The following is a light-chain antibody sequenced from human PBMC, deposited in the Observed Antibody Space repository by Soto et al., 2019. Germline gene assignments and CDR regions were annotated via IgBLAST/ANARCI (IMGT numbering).Light chain of an antibody. J-gene: IGKJ5*01. CDR1: QSVSSN. V-gene: IGKV3-15*01. Sequence: EIVMTQSPGTLSLSPGETATLSCRASQSVSSNYLAWYQQKPGQAPRLLVYGISTRATDIPARFSGSGSGTEFTLTISSLQSEDFAVYYCQQYSKWPITFGQGTRLDIK. CDR2: GIS. CDR3: QQYSKWPIT.